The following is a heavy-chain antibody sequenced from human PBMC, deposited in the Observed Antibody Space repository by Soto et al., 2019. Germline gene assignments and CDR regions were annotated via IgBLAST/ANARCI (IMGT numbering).Heavy chain of an antibody. CDR3: ARGGPLRFLEWLFTYFDY. Sequence: GASVKVSCKASGYTFTSYAMHWVRQAPGQRLEWMGWISAGNGNTKYSQKFQGRVTITRDTSASTAYMELSSLRSEDTAVYYCARGGPLRFLEWLFTYFDYWGQGTLVTVSS. V-gene: IGHV1-3*01. CDR1: GYTFTSYA. CDR2: ISAGNGNT. D-gene: IGHD3-3*01. J-gene: IGHJ4*02.